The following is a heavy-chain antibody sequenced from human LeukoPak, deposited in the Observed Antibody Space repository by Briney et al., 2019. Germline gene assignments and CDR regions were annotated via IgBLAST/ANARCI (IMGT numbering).Heavy chain of an antibody. CDR3: ARWGIAAAGTYLVRSLEVDDS. Sequence: GASVKVSCKASGYTFTSYGISWVRQAPGQGLEWMGWISAYNGNTGYAQKFQGRVTMTRNTSISTAYMELSSLRSEDTAVYYCARWGIAAAGTYLVRSLEVDDSWGQGTLVTVSS. D-gene: IGHD6-13*01. V-gene: IGHV1-18*01. CDR1: GYTFTSYG. J-gene: IGHJ4*02. CDR2: ISAYNGNT.